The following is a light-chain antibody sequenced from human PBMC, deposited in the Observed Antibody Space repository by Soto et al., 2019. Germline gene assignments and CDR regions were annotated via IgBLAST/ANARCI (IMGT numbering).Light chain of an antibody. Sequence: DIQMTQSPSTLSASVGDRVTITCRASQSISSWLAWYQQKPGKAPKLLNYYASSLESGVPSRFSGSGSGTEFTLTISSVQPDDFATYYCQQYTSYPLTFGRGTKVEIK. J-gene: IGKJ4*01. V-gene: IGKV1-5*01. CDR2: YAS. CDR3: QQYTSYPLT. CDR1: QSISSW.